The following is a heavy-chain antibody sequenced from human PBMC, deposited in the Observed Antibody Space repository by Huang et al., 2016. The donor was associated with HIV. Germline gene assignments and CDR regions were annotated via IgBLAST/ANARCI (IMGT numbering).Heavy chain of an antibody. CDR3: ARDWSFGSSTSPAD. D-gene: IGHD6-6*01. Sequence: QVQLVQSGAEVKNPVASVRVSCKSSGYTFTDSNIHWGGQAPGQGLEWRGWINPKRGGTIDAQRFQGRITMTRDTTISTVHMDLRRIQSDDTAVYFCARDWSFGSSTSPADWGQGTLVTVSS. J-gene: IGHJ4*02. V-gene: IGHV1-2*02. CDR1: GYTFTDSN. CDR2: INPKRGGT.